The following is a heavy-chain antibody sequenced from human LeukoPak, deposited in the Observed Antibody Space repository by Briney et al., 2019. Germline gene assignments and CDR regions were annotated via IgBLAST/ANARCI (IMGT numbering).Heavy chain of an antibody. CDR3: ARDPNGEFDY. J-gene: IGHJ4*02. Sequence: GGSLRLSCTVSGFTLSINSMSCVRHAPGEGLEWVANIKQEVSEKHYVNSVKGRFTISRENDTNSMYLQMNSLRAEDTAVYYCARDPNGEFDYWGQGTLVTVSS. D-gene: IGHD3-10*01. CDR1: GFTLSINS. V-gene: IGHV3-7*03. CDR2: IKQEVSEK.